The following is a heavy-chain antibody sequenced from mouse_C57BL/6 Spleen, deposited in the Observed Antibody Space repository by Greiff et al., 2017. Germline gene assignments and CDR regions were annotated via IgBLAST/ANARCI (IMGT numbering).Heavy chain of an antibody. D-gene: IGHD2-5*01. V-gene: IGHV1-55*01. CDR1: GYTFTSYW. J-gene: IGHJ2*01. CDR3: ARWGSNYLYYFDY. Sequence: QVQLKQSGAELVKPGASVKMSCKASGYTFTSYWITWVKQRPGQGLEWIGDIYPGSGSTNYNEKFKSKATLTVDTSSSTAYMQLSSLTSEDSAVYYCARWGSNYLYYFDYWGQGTTLTVSS. CDR2: IYPGSGST.